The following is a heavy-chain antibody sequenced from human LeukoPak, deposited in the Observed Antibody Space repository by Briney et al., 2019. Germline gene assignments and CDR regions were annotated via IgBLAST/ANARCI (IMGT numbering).Heavy chain of an antibody. CDR3: AKDRGYDPYFDY. CDR1: GFTFSSYA. D-gene: IGHD5-12*01. J-gene: IGHJ4*02. Sequence: PGGSLRLSCAASGFTFSSYAMSWVRQAPGRGLEWVSAISGSGGSTYYADSVKGRFTISRDNSKDTLYLQMNSLRAEDTAVYYCAKDRGYDPYFDYWGQGTLVTVSS. V-gene: IGHV3-23*01. CDR2: ISGSGGST.